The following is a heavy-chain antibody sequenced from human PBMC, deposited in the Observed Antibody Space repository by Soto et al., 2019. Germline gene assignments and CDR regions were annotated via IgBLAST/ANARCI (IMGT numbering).Heavy chain of an antibody. CDR2: ISGSGGDT. J-gene: IGHJ4*02. CDR3: SNARTATRHGTGC. Sequence: GGSLRLSCAASGFTFSSYVMNWVRQAPGKGLEWVSGISGSGGDTYYADSVKGRFTISRDNSRNTLYLQMNSLSAEDTAVYYCSNARTATRHGTGCWGQGTGVTVSS. V-gene: IGHV3-23*01. CDR1: GFTFSSYV. D-gene: IGHD3-9*01.